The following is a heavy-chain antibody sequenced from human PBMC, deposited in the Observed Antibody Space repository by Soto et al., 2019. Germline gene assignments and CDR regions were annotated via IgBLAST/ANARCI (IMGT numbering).Heavy chain of an antibody. CDR2: INAGDGNT. J-gene: IGHJ4*02. D-gene: IGHD3-22*01. CDR3: ARGSGYYYWDDY. V-gene: IGHV1-3*05. CDR1: GYPFTSYA. Sequence: QVQLVQSGAEEKKPGASVKVSCKASGYPFTSYAMPWVRPAPGQRLEWMGWINAGDGNTKYSQKFQGRLTITRDTAASTAYMELSSLRTEDTAVYYCARGSGYYYWDDYWGQGTLVTVSS.